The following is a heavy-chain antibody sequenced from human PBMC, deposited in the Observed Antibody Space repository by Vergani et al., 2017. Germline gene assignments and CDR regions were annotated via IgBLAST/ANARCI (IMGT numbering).Heavy chain of an antibody. Sequence: QVQLQESGPGLVKPSETLSLTCTVSGGSISSYYWSWFRQPPGKGLEWIGYIYYSGSTNYNPSLKSRVTISVDTSKNQFSLKLSSVTAADTAVYYCAIHVVPTALSEIDYWGQGTLVTVSS. CDR1: GGSISSYY. V-gene: IGHV4-59*01. CDR2: IYYSGST. CDR3: AIHVVPTALSEIDY. D-gene: IGHD2-2*01. J-gene: IGHJ4*02.